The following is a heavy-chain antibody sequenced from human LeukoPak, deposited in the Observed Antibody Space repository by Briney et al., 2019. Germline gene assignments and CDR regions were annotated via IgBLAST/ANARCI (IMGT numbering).Heavy chain of an antibody. CDR3: ATWPRNDYAY. CDR1: GFTFIYYA. CDR2: IGDRGGNTYT. V-gene: IGHV3-23*01. J-gene: IGHJ4*02. Sequence: PGGSLRPSCAASGFTFIYYAMSWVRQSPGKGLEWVSAIGDRGGNTYTYYIDSVRGRFTISRDNSKNTLYLQMNSLRVDDTAVYYCATWPRNDYAYWRQGTLVTVSS. D-gene: IGHD3-16*01.